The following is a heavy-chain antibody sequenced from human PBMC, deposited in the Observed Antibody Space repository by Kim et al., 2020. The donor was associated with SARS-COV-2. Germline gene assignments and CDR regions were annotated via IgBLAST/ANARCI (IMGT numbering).Heavy chain of an antibody. Sequence: GGSMRLSCAASGFTISGYWMHWVRQAPGKGLVWVSRISSDGGTTNYADSVKGRFTISRDNAENTLYLQMNSLRDEDTAVYYCDGTSNTCCEYWGPGTLVTVSS. CDR3: DGTSNTCCEY. CDR1: GFTISGYW. CDR2: ISSDGGTT. D-gene: IGHD1-1*01. V-gene: IGHV3-74*01. J-gene: IGHJ4*02.